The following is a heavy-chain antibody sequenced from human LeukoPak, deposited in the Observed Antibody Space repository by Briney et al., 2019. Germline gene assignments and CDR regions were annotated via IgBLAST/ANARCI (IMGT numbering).Heavy chain of an antibody. D-gene: IGHD2-2*01. Sequence: ASVKVSCKASGYTFTSYYMHWVRQAPGQGLEWMGIINPSGGSTSYAQKFQGRVTMTRDTSTSTVYMELSSLRSEDTAVYYCARQYQCSSTSCYGYVQLGGQGTLVTVSS. CDR3: ARQYQCSSTSCYGYVQL. J-gene: IGHJ1*01. V-gene: IGHV1-46*03. CDR1: GYTFTSYY. CDR2: INPSGGST.